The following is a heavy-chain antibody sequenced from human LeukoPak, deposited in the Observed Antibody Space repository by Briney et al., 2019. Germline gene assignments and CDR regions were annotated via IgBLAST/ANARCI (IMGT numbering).Heavy chain of an antibody. Sequence: SQTLSLTCAVSGASISSGRYSWSWIRQPPGKGLEWIGYIYYSGSTNYNPSLKSRVTISVDTSKNQFSLKLSSVTAADTAVYYCARHYYDSSGYYHFDYWGQGTLVTVSS. CDR3: ARHYYDSSGYYHFDY. CDR1: GASISSGRYS. CDR2: IYYSGST. J-gene: IGHJ4*02. D-gene: IGHD3-22*01. V-gene: IGHV4-61*01.